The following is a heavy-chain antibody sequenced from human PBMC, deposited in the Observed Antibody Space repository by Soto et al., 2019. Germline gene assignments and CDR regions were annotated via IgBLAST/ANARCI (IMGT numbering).Heavy chain of an antibody. CDR3: ASELMTTVTSTDAFDI. Sequence: GGSLGISCAASGFTFSSYEMNWVRQAQGKGLEWVPYISSSGSTIYYADSVKGRFTISRDNAKNSLYLQMNSLRAEDTAVYYCASELMTTVTSTDAFDIWGQGKMVTVSS. J-gene: IGHJ3*02. V-gene: IGHV3-48*03. D-gene: IGHD4-17*01. CDR1: GFTFSSYE. CDR2: ISSSGSTI.